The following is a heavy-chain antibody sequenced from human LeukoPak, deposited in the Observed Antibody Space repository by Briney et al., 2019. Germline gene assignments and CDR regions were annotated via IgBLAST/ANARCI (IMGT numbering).Heavy chain of an antibody. CDR3: ARGGYYGSGNDFRFDP. D-gene: IGHD3-10*01. J-gene: IGHJ5*02. Sequence: SETLSLTCTVSGGSISSCYWSWIRQPAGKGLEWIGRIYTSGSTNYNPSLKSRVTMSVDTSKNQFSLKLTSVTAADTAVYFCARGGYYGSGNDFRFDPWGQGTLVTVSS. CDR1: GGSISSCY. V-gene: IGHV4-4*07. CDR2: IYTSGST.